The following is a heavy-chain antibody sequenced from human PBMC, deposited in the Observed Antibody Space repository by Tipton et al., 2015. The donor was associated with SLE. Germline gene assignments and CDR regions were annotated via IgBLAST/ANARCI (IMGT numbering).Heavy chain of an antibody. V-gene: IGHV4-39*01. J-gene: IGHJ6*03. CDR1: GGSISSSSYY. D-gene: IGHD2-8*01. CDR2: IYYSGST. Sequence: TLSLTCTVSGGSISSSSYYWGWIRQPPGKGLEWIGSIYYSGSTYYNPSLKSRVTISVDTSKNQFSLKLSSVTAADTAVDYCARQTGAVYAKYMDVWGKGTTVTVSS. CDR3: ARQTGAVYAKYMDV.